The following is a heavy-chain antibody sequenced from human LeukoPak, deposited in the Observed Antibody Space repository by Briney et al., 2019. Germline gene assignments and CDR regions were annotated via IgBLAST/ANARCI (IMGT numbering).Heavy chain of an antibody. Sequence: SETLSLTCAVYGGSFSGYYWSWIRQPPGKGLEWIGEINHSGSTNYNPSLKSRVTISVDTSKNQFSLKLSSVTAADTAVYYCASLRYLCSSTSCYHYYYYMDVWGKGTTVTISS. CDR3: ASLRYLCSSTSCYHYYYYMDV. CDR2: INHSGST. CDR1: GGSFSGYY. V-gene: IGHV4-34*01. J-gene: IGHJ6*03. D-gene: IGHD2-2*01.